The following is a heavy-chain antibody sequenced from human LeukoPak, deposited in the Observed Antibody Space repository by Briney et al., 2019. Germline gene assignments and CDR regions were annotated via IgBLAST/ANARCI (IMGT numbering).Heavy chain of an antibody. CDR1: GFTFSDYY. CDR2: ISSGSTI. J-gene: IGHJ5*02. D-gene: IGHD3-3*01. V-gene: IGHV3-11*04. Sequence: PGGSLRLSCAASGFTFSDYYMSWIRQAPGKGLEWVSYISSGSTIYYADSVKGRFTISRDNAKNSLYLQMDSLRAEDTAVYYCAREYDFWSGYSPDWFDPWGQGTLVTVSS. CDR3: AREYDFWSGYSPDWFDP.